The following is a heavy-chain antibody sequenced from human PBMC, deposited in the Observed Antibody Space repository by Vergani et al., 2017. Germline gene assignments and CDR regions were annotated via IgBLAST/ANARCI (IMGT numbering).Heavy chain of an antibody. Sequence: QVQLQESGPGLVKPSETLSLTCTVSGGSISSYYWSWIRQPPGKGLEWFGYIYYSGSTKHNPSLKSRVTISVDTSKNQFSLKLSSVTAADTAVYYWARVLSGPPYDYVWGSYRPYYFDYWGQGTLVTVSS. CDR3: ARVLSGPPYDYVWGSYRPYYFDY. V-gene: IGHV4-59*01. D-gene: IGHD3-16*02. CDR2: IYYSGST. J-gene: IGHJ4*02. CDR1: GGSISSYY.